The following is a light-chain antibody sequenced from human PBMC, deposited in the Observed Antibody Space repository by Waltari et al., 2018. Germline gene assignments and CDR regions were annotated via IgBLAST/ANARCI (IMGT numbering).Light chain of an antibody. J-gene: IGKJ2*01. V-gene: IGKV3-15*01. CDR2: GAS. CDR3: XQYNXWPPMYT. CDR1: QSVSSN. Sequence: EXVVTQSPAXLSVSPGERATLSCRASQSVSSNLAWYQQKPGQAPRLLIYGASTRDTGVPARFSGSGSGTEFTLTINSMQSEDFAVXYCXQYNXWPPMYTFXQXXKLEVK.